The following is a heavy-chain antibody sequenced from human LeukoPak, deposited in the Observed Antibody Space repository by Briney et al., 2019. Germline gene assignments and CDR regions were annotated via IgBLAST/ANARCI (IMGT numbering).Heavy chain of an antibody. V-gene: IGHV3-30*02. CDR3: ANSSPKGSSSKQGYFDY. CDR2: IRYDGSNK. D-gene: IGHD6-13*01. CDR1: GFTFSCYG. J-gene: IGHJ4*02. Sequence: GGSLRLSCAASGFTFSCYGMHWVRQAPGKGLEWVAFIRYDGSNKYYADSVKGRFTISRDNSKNTLYLQMNSLRAEDTAVYYCANSSPKGSSSKQGYFDYWGQGTLVTVSS.